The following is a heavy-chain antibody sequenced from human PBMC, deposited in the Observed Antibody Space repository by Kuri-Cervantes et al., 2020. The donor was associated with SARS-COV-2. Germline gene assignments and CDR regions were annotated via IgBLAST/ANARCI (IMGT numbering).Heavy chain of an antibody. CDR2: IYTSGST. V-gene: IGHV4-4*09. Sequence: SETLSLTCTVSGGSISSYYWSWIRQPAGKGLEWIGYIYTSGSTNYNPSLKSRVTISVDTSKNQFSLKLSSVTAADTAVYYCARDITIFGVVTENWFDPWGQGTLVTVSS. J-gene: IGHJ5*02. CDR3: ARDITIFGVVTENWFDP. CDR1: GGSISSYY. D-gene: IGHD3-3*01.